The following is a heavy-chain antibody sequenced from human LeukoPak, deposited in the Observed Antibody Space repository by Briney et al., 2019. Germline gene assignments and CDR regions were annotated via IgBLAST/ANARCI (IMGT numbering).Heavy chain of an antibody. Sequence: PSETLSLTCAVSGDSISSGGYAWSWIRQTPGKGLEWIAYIHDSGSTYNNPSLKTRLSISIDTSKNQFSLKLNSVTAADTAVYYCARVVAAAGNNWFDPWGQGTLVTVSS. V-gene: IGHV4-30-4*07. J-gene: IGHJ5*02. CDR2: IHDSGST. CDR1: GDSISSGGYA. D-gene: IGHD6-13*01. CDR3: ARVVAAAGNNWFDP.